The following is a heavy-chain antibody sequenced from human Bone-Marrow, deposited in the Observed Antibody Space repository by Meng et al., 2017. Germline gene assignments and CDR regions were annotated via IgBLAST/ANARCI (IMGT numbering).Heavy chain of an antibody. Sequence: GGSLRLSCAASGFTFSSYEMNWVRQAPGKGLEGVSYISSSGSTIYYADSVKGRFTISRDNSKNTLYLQMNSLRAEDTAVYYCAREINAPSPPAGAGSGSYYHYYYYGMDVWGQGTTVTVSS. CDR1: GFTFSSYE. D-gene: IGHD3-10*01. CDR2: ISSSGSTI. CDR3: AREINAPSPPAGAGSGSYYHYYYYGMDV. V-gene: IGHV3-48*03. J-gene: IGHJ6*02.